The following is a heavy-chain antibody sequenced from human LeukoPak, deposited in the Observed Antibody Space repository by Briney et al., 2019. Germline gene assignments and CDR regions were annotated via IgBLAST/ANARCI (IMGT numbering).Heavy chain of an antibody. J-gene: IGHJ4*02. CDR1: GFTFSSYW. CDR2: INSDGSST. D-gene: IGHD3-10*01. CDR3: ARDFGGLYFDY. Sequence: GGSLRLSCAASGFTFSSYWMHWVRQAPGKGLVWVSRINSDGSSTSYADSVKGRFTISRDNAKNTLYLQMNSLRAEDTAVYYRARDFGGLYFDYWGQGTLVTVSS. V-gene: IGHV3-74*01.